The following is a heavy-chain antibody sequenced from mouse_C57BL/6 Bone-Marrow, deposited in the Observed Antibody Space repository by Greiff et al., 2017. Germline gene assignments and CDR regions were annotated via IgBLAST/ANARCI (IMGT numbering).Heavy chain of an antibody. D-gene: IGHD4-1*01. V-gene: IGHV1-63*01. J-gene: IGHJ2*01. CDR3: ARSYWDAFDY. Sequence: VQLQQSGAELVRPGTSVKMSCKASGYTFTNYWIGWAKQRPGHGLEWIGDIYPGGGYTNYNEKFKGKATLTADKSSSTAYMQFSSLTSEDSAIYYCARSYWDAFDYWGQGTTLTVSS. CDR1: GYTFTNYW. CDR2: IYPGGGYT.